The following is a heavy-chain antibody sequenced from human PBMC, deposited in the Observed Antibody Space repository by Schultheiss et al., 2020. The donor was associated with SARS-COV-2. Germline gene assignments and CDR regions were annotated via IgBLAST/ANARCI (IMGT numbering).Heavy chain of an antibody. CDR2: IWYDGSNK. J-gene: IGHJ4*02. CDR1: GFTVSSNY. Sequence: GGSLRLSCAASGFTVSSNYMSWVRQAPGKGLEWVAVIWYDGSNKYYADSVKGRFTISRDNSKNTLYLQMNSLRAEDTAVYYCARDVRQYSSSPPPLWGQGTLVTVSS. CDR3: ARDVRQYSSSPPPL. V-gene: IGHV3-33*08. D-gene: IGHD6-6*01.